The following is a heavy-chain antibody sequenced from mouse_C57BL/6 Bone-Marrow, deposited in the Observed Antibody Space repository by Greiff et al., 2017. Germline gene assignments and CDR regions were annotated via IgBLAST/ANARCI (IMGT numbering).Heavy chain of an antibody. V-gene: IGHV1-52*01. CDR1: GYTFTSYW. Sequence: QVQLQQPGAELVRPGSSVKLSCKASGYTFTSYWMHWVKQRPIQGLEWIGNIDPSDSETHYNQKFKDKATLTVDKSSSTAYMQLSSLTSEDSAVSYCARRGYWYCDVWGTGTTVTVSS. J-gene: IGHJ1*03. CDR2: IDPSDSET. CDR3: ARRGYWYCDV.